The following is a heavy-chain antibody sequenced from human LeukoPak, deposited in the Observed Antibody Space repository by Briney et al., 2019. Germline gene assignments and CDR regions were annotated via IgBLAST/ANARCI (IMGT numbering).Heavy chain of an antibody. J-gene: IGHJ4*02. CDR3: AYTRLTSVLPAASCDY. CDR2: IYWNDAR. D-gene: IGHD2-2*01. V-gene: IGHV2-5*01. CDR1: WFSLTTDGVG. Sequence: SGPTLVNPTQTLTLTCTISWFSLTTDGVGVAWIRQPPGKALQWLAIIYWNDARRSSPSLKSRLTITRDSSKNRVVLTMTNMDPVDTATYFCAYTRLTSVLPAASCDYWGQRTLVTVSS.